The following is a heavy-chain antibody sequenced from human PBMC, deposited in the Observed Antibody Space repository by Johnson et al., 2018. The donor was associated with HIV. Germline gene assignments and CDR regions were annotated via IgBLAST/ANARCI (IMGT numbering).Heavy chain of an antibody. CDR1: GFTFSSYA. CDR3: AKGGWNYDSRNDAFDI. V-gene: IGHV3-30-3*01. Sequence: QMLLVESGGGVVQPGRSLRLSCAASGFTFSSYAMHWVRQAPGKGLEWVAVISYDGSNKYYADSVKGRFNISRDNAKNSLYLQMNSLTAEDTAVYYCAKGGWNYDSRNDAFDIWGQGTMVTVSS. J-gene: IGHJ3*02. CDR2: ISYDGSNK. D-gene: IGHD3-22*01.